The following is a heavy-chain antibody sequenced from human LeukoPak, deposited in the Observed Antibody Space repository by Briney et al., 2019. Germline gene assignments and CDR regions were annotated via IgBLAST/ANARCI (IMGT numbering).Heavy chain of an antibody. D-gene: IGHD6-19*01. J-gene: IGHJ4*02. CDR2: ISYDGSNK. CDR1: GFTFSSYA. Sequence: GGSLRLSCAASGFTFSSYAMSWVRQAPGKGLEWVAVISYDGSNKYYADSVKGRFTISRDNSKNTLYLQMNSLRAEDTAVYYCARGRASRKTVAGYFDYWGQGTLVTVSS. V-gene: IGHV3-30-3*01. CDR3: ARGRASRKTVAGYFDY.